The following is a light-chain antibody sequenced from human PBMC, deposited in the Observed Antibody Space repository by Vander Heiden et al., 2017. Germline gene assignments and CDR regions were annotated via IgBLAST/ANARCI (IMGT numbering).Light chain of an antibody. CDR3: QVWDSSSDHAV. CDR1: NIGSKS. Sequence: SYVLTQPHSVSGAPGKTARITCGGTNIGSKSVHWYQQKPGQAPVLVVYDDSDRPSGIPERFSGSNSGNTATLTISRVEAGDEADYYCQVWDSSSDHAVFGGGTQLTVL. V-gene: IGLV3-21*03. J-gene: IGLJ7*01. CDR2: DDS.